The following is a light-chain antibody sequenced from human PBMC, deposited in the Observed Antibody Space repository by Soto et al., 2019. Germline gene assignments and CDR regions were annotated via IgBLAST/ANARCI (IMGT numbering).Light chain of an antibody. J-gene: IGKJ2*01. CDR3: PQYAIAYA. CDR1: QSVSSSY. Sequence: EIVLTQSPGTLSLSPGEIATLSCRASQSVSSSYLAWYQQKPGQAPRLLIFAASSRATGIPDRFSGRASGTYCCLTISRLEPQHCVGYFCPQYAIAYAFG. V-gene: IGKV3-20*01. CDR2: AAS.